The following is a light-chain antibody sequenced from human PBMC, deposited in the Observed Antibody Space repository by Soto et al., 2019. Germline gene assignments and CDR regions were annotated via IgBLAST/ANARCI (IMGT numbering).Light chain of an antibody. Sequence: EISLTQSPGTLSFSPGERATLSFKASQTLSTNSFAWYQQRLGQTPRLIIYAASTRDTDIPDRFNGSGSGTDFALTISRLEPEDFALYYCQQYDGSPLTFGPGTKVDIK. V-gene: IGKV3-20*01. CDR2: AAS. J-gene: IGKJ3*01. CDR3: QQYDGSPLT. CDR1: QTLSTNS.